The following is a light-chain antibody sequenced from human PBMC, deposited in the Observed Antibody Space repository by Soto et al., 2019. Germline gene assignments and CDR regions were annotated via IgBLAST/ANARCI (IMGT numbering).Light chain of an antibody. V-gene: IGKV4-1*01. CDR3: QQYYDSPIT. CDR1: QSVFYSSNNKNY. CDR2: WAS. J-gene: IGKJ5*01. Sequence: DIVMTESPESLAVSLGERATINCKSSQSVFYSSNNKNYLNWYQQKPGQPPKLLIYWASIRESGVPYRFSGSGSETDFTLTISSVQAEDVAVYYCQQYYDSPITFGQGTRLEIK.